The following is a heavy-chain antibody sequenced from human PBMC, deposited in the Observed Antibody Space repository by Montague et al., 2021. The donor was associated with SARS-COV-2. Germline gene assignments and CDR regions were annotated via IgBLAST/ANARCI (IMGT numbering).Heavy chain of an antibody. D-gene: IGHD3-22*01. CDR3: ARGGGYYNYGLDV. V-gene: IGHV4-59*01. CDR1: GGCISNYY. J-gene: IGHJ6*02. Sequence: SETLSLTCTVSGGCISNYYWSWIRQPPGRGPEWIGYIYYSGSTDYSPSLKSRVTISLDTSKNQFSLKVTSVTAADTAVYYCARGGGYYNYGLDVWGPGTTVTVSS. CDR2: IYYSGST.